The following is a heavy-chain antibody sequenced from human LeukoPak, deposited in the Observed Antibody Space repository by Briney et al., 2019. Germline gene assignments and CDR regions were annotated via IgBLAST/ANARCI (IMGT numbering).Heavy chain of an antibody. Sequence: GGSLRLSCAASGFTVSSNYLSWVRQAPGKGLEWVSVIYSGGYTYYADSVKGRFTISRDNSKNTLYLQMNSLRAEDTAVYYCAKTGNPATGDYWGQGTLVTVSS. J-gene: IGHJ4*02. V-gene: IGHV3-53*01. CDR2: IYSGGYT. D-gene: IGHD1-1*01. CDR1: GFTVSSNY. CDR3: AKTGNPATGDY.